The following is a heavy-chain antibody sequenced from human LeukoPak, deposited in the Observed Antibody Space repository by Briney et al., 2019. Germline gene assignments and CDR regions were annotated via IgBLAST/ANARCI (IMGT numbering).Heavy chain of an antibody. V-gene: IGHV4-38-2*02. Sequence: SETLSLTCTVSGYSISSGYYWGWIRQPPGKGLEWIGNIYQSGSTYYSPSLKSRVTISVDTSKNQFSLKLSSVTAADTAVYYCVTNSIGYCSGGNCYLVSDYWGQGTLVTVSS. CDR3: VTNSIGYCSGGNCYLVSDY. D-gene: IGHD2-15*01. J-gene: IGHJ4*02. CDR1: GYSISSGYY. CDR2: IYQSGST.